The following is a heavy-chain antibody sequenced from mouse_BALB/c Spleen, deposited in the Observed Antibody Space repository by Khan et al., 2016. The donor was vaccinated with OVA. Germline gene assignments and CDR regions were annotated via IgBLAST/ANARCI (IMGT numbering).Heavy chain of an antibody. CDR2: INTYTGEP. CDR1: GYTFTNYG. Sequence: QIQLVQSGPELKKPGETVKISCKAPGYTFTNYGMNWVKQAPGKGLKWMGWINTYTGEPTYVDDFKGRFAFSLETSASTAYLQINNLRNEDMATYFCASSRDYYTSSSYYFDSWGQGTTLTVSS. V-gene: IGHV9-1*02. CDR3: ASSRDYYTSSSYYFDS. J-gene: IGHJ2*01. D-gene: IGHD1-1*01.